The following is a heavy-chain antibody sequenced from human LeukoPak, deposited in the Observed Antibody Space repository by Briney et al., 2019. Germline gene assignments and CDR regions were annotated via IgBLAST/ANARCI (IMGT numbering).Heavy chain of an antibody. J-gene: IGHJ3*02. CDR3: ARGLPTSDAFDI. CDR1: GGSFSGYY. CDR2: INHSGST. D-gene: IGHD1-1*01. Sequence: PSETLSLTCAVYGGSFSGYYWSWIRQPPGKGLEWIGEINHSGSTNYNPSLKSRVTISVDKSKNQFSPKLSSVTAADTAVYYCARGLPTSDAFDIWGQGTMVTVSS. V-gene: IGHV4-34*01.